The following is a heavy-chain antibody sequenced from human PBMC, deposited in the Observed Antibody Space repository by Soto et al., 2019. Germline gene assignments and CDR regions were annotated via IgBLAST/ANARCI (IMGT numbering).Heavy chain of an antibody. CDR2: ISYDGSNK. D-gene: IGHD6-13*01. CDR1: GFTFSSYA. CDR3: ARDRSSWYYGWGMDV. Sequence: QVQLVESGGGVVQPGRSLRLSCAASGFTFSSYAMHWVRQAPGKGLEWVAVISYDGSNKYYADSVKGRFTISRDNSKNTLYLQMNSLRAEDTAVYYCARDRSSWYYGWGMDVWGQGTTVTVSS. V-gene: IGHV3-30-3*01. J-gene: IGHJ6*02.